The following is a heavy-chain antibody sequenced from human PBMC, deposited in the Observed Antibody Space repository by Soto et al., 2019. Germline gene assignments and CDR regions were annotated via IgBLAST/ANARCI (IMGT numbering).Heavy chain of an antibody. CDR2: INHSGST. CDR3: ARGGYYYDSSGYYYGGGYYYGMDV. CDR1: GGSFSGYY. Sequence: SETLSLTCAVYGGSFSGYYWSWIRQPPGKGLEWIGEINHSGSTNYNPSLKSRVTISVDTSKNQFSLKLSSVTAADTAVYCCARGGYYYDSSGYYYGGGYYYGMDVWGQGTTVTVSS. D-gene: IGHD3-22*01. J-gene: IGHJ6*02. V-gene: IGHV4-34*01.